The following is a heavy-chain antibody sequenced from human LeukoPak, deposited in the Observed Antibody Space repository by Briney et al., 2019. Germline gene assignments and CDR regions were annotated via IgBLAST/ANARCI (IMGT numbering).Heavy chain of an antibody. J-gene: IGHJ2*01. Sequence: SQTLSLTCTVSGGSISSGSYYWSWIQQPAGKGLEWIGRIYTSGSTNYNPSLKSRVTISVDTSKNQFSLKLSSVTAADTAVYYCARGGYSYGYTDWYFDLWGRGTLVTVSS. CDR3: ARGGYSYGYTDWYFDL. CDR2: IYTSGST. V-gene: IGHV4-61*02. D-gene: IGHD5-18*01. CDR1: GGSISSGSYY.